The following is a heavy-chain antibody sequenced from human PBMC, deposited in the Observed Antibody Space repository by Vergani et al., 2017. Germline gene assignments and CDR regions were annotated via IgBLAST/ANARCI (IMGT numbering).Heavy chain of an antibody. CDR2: VSFRGDT. J-gene: IGHJ4*02. CDR3: ARSRIYYGAGSPDY. Sequence: QVKLQESGPGLVKPSETLSLTCTVSGASVNSYYWSWIRQPPGKGLGWMGYVSFRGDTLYDPSVKGRMTISLNTSSNQFSLYLTSGTAADTAVYYCARSRIYYGAGSPDYWGQGTLVTVSS. D-gene: IGHD3-10*01. V-gene: IGHV4-59*02. CDR1: GASVNSYY.